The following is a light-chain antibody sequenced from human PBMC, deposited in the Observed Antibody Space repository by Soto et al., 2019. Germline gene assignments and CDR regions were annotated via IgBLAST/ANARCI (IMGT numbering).Light chain of an antibody. CDR1: QSIGSW. Sequence: DIQMTQSPSTLSASVGDRVILTCRASQSIGSWLAWYQQKAGKGPKLLIYKASSLKSGVPSRFIGSGSGTEFTLTISSLQPDDFATYYCQQYNNDPPLTFGQGTKVEVK. J-gene: IGKJ1*01. V-gene: IGKV1-5*03. CDR2: KAS. CDR3: QQYNNDPPLT.